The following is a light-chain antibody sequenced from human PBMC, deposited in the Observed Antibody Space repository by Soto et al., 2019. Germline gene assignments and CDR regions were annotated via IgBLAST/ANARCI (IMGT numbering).Light chain of an antibody. Sequence: QSALTQPRSVSGSPGQSVTISCTGTSSDVGGYNSVSWYQQHPGKAPKLMIYDVSKRPSGVPDRFSGSKSGNTASLTISGLQAEDEADYYFCSYAGSYTYVFGTGTKLTVL. CDR1: SSDVGGYNS. J-gene: IGLJ1*01. CDR3: CSYAGSYTYV. V-gene: IGLV2-11*01. CDR2: DVS.